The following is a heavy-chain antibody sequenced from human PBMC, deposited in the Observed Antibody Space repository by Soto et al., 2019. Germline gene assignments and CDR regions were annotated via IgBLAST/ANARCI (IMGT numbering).Heavy chain of an antibody. V-gene: IGHV3-23*01. CDR1: GFTFGDYS. J-gene: IGHJ4*02. CDR3: ARSLGETWNTYFIQY. Sequence: VQLLESGGDLVQPGGSQTLSCAASGFTFGDYSMSWVRQAPGKGLEWVSGISGTGGSTYYADSVKGRFTISRHNSKNTLYLQMDSLRAENTAVYYCARSLGETWNTYFIQYWAQGPLVTFSS. CDR2: ISGTGGST. D-gene: IGHD1-1*01.